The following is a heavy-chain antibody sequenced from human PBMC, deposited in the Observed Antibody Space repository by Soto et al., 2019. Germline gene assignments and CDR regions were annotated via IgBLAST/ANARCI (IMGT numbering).Heavy chain of an antibody. Sequence: EVQLVESGGGLVQPGGSLRLSCAASGIAFSSYWMTWVRQAPGKGLEWVANIKQDGSDKYYVDSVKGRFTISRDNAKNSLYLQMNGLRAEDTAVYYCARDPPWDADAFDIWGQGTMVTVSS. CDR2: IKQDGSDK. V-gene: IGHV3-7*01. CDR3: ARDPPWDADAFDI. CDR1: GIAFSSYW. J-gene: IGHJ3*02. D-gene: IGHD1-26*01.